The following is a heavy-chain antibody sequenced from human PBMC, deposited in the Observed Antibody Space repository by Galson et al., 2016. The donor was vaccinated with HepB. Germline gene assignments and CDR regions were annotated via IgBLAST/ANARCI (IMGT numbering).Heavy chain of an antibody. J-gene: IGHJ4*02. Sequence: SLRLSCAASGFTFSACGMHWVRQAPGKGLEWVADVSHDGSHTHYSDSVKGRFTVSRDNSENTLYLQLNSLKVEDTAVYYCASDGIVGASPNFDNWGQGTLVTVSA. CDR2: VSHDGSHT. CDR3: ASDGIVGASPNFDN. D-gene: IGHD1-26*01. CDR1: GFTFSACG. V-gene: IGHV3-33*01.